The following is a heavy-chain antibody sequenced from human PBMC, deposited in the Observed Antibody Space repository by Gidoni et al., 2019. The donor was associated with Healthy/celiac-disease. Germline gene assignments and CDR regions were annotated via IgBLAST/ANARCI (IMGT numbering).Heavy chain of an antibody. J-gene: IGHJ4*02. CDR1: GGSISSGGSY. D-gene: IGHD3-10*01. V-gene: IGHV4-31*03. Sequence: QVQLQESGPGLVKPSQTLSPTCTVSGGSISSGGSYWSWLRQHPGKGLEWIGYIYYSGSTYYNPSLKSRVTISVDTSKNQFSLKLSSVTAADTAVYYCARGRGVRGALGDYWGQGTLVTVSS. CDR3: ARGRGVRGALGDY. CDR2: IYYSGST.